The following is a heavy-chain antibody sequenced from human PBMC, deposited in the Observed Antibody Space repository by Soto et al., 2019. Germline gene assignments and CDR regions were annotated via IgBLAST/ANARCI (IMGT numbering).Heavy chain of an antibody. CDR2: ISGGGSGA. CDR3: AIDLWWYTH. V-gene: IGHV3-23*01. J-gene: IGHJ4*02. D-gene: IGHD2-15*01. CDR1: GFTFSDHA. Sequence: EVQLLESGGGLVQPGGSLRLSCTASGFTFSDHAMTWVRQAPGKGLEWVSGISGGGSGAYYADSVKGRFTVSRANSENTLFLQMDSLRAEDTAVYYCAIDLWWYTHWGQGTLVTVSS.